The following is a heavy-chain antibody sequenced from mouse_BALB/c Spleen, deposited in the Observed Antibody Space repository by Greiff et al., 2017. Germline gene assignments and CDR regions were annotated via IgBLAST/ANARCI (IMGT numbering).Heavy chain of an antibody. J-gene: IGHJ4*01. Sequence: QVQLQQSGAELVRPGTSVKISCKASGYAFTNYWLGWVKQRPGHGLEWIGDIYPGSGNTYYNEKFKGKATLTADKSSSTAYMQLSSLTSEDSAVYFCARDGSSYERAMDYWGQGTSVTVSS. V-gene: IGHV1-63*01. CDR3: ARDGSSYERAMDY. CDR1: GYAFTNYW. CDR2: IYPGSGNT. D-gene: IGHD1-1*01.